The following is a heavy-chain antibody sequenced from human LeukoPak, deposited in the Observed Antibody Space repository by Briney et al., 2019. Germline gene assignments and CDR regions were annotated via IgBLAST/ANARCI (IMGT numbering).Heavy chain of an antibody. CDR2: ISAYNGNT. CDR1: GYTFTSYG. D-gene: IGHD4-17*01. V-gene: IGHV1-18*01. Sequence: GASVKVSCKAPGYTFTSYGISWVRQAPGQGLEWMGWISAYNGNTNYAQKLQGRVTMTTDTSTSTAYMELRRLRSDDTAAYYCARDLTVTLSLYYYGMDVWGQGTTVTVSS. CDR3: ARDLTVTLSLYYYGMDV. J-gene: IGHJ6*02.